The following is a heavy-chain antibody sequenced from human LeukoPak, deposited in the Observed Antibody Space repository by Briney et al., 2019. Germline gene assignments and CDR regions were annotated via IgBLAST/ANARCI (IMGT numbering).Heavy chain of an antibody. J-gene: IGHJ3*02. CDR2: IKQDGSEK. CDR3: AGGYCSSTSCSFDAFDI. D-gene: IGHD2-2*03. V-gene: IGHV3-7*01. Sequence: PGGSLTLSCAASGFTFSSYWMSWVRQAPGKGLEWVANIKQDGSEKYYVDSVKGRFTISRDNAKNSPYLQMNSLRAEDTAVYYCAGGYCSSTSCSFDAFDIWGQGIMVTVSS. CDR1: GFTFSSYW.